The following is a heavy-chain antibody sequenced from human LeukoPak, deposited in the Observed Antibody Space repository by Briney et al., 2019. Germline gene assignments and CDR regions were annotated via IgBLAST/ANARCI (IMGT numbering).Heavy chain of an antibody. D-gene: IGHD3-10*01. J-gene: IGHJ6*03. V-gene: IGHV4-59*01. Sequence: SETLCLTCTVSGGSISSYYWSWIRQPPGKGLEWIGYIYYSGSTNYNPSLKSRVTISVDTSKNQFSLKLSSVTAADTAVYYCARGKLGRGSYYNPAIPYYYYYYMDVWGKGTTVTVSS. CDR2: IYYSGST. CDR3: ARGKLGRGSYYNPAIPYYYYYYMDV. CDR1: GGSISSYY.